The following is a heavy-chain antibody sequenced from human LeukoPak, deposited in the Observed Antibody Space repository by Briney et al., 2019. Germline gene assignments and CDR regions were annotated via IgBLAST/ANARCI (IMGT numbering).Heavy chain of an antibody. Sequence: SETLSLTCTVSGDSISSYYWSWIRQPPGKGLEWIGYIYYSGSTICNPSLKSRVTMSLDTSKDQFSLKLRSVTAADTAVYYCARGVISTDAFDVWGQGTMVTVSS. V-gene: IGHV4-59*01. CDR2: IYYSGST. J-gene: IGHJ3*01. CDR1: GDSISSYY. D-gene: IGHD3-3*02. CDR3: ARGVISTDAFDV.